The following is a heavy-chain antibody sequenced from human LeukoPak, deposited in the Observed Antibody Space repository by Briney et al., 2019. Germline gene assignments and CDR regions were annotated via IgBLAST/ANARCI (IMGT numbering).Heavy chain of an antibody. CDR2: INSGSTTR. V-gene: IGHV3-48*02. D-gene: IGHD2/OR15-2a*01. CDR3: ARDLSYAFEI. CDR1: GFTLSSYN. J-gene: IGHJ3*02. Sequence: PGGSLRLSCAASGFTLSSYNMNWVRQGPRKGREWVSYINSGSTTRSYAESVKGRFTIYRDNAKNSLYLQMNSLRDDDTAVYYCARDLSYAFEIWGQGTMVTVSS.